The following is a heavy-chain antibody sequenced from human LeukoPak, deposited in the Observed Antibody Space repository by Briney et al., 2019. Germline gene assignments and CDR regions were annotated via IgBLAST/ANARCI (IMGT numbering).Heavy chain of an antibody. J-gene: IGHJ4*02. CDR3: AKGRTIVVVPAVPFDY. Sequence: GGSLRLSCAASGFTFSSYGLHWVRQAPGKGLEWVAFILYDGSNKYYADSVKGRFTISRDNSKNTLYLQMNSLRAEDTAVYYCAKGRTIVVVPAVPFDYWGQGTLVTVSS. CDR1: GFTFSSYG. CDR2: ILYDGSNK. D-gene: IGHD2-2*01. V-gene: IGHV3-30*02.